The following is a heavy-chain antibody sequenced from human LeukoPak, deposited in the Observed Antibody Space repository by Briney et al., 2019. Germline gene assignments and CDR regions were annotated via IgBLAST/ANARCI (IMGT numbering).Heavy chain of an antibody. Sequence: GGSLRLSCAASGFPFSSYSMNWVRQAPGKGLEWVSAISDSGGSAYYADSVKGRFTISRDNSKNTLYLQMNSLRAEDTAVYYCAKDDFQQDYYDSSGYYYVIGDAFDIWGQGTMVTVSS. CDR2: ISDSGGSA. J-gene: IGHJ3*02. CDR1: GFPFSSYS. D-gene: IGHD3-22*01. CDR3: AKDDFQQDYYDSSGYYYVIGDAFDI. V-gene: IGHV3-23*01.